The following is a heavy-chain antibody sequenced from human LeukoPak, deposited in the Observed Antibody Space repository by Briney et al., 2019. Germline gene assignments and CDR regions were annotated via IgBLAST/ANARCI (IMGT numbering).Heavy chain of an antibody. D-gene: IGHD2-21*02. CDR3: AKDGRGGDSFYYFDY. V-gene: IGHV3-30*02. Sequence: GGSLRLSCAASGFTFSSYGMHWVRQAPGKGLEWVAFIRYDGSNKYYADSVKGRFTISRDNAKNSLYLQMNSLRAEDTALYYCAKDGRGGDSFYYFDYWGQGTLVTVSS. CDR1: GFTFSSYG. CDR2: IRYDGSNK. J-gene: IGHJ4*02.